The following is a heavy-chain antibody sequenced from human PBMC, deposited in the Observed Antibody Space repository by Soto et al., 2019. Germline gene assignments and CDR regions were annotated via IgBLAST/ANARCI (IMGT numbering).Heavy chain of an antibody. D-gene: IGHD4-17*01. V-gene: IGHV4-59*08. CDR3: ARLSPYDYGDYYYYYMDV. CDR1: GGYISSYY. J-gene: IGHJ6*03. Sequence: SETLSLTCTVSGGYISSYYWSWIRQPPGKGLEWIGYIYYSGSANYNPSLKSRLTISVDTSKNQFSLKLSSVTAADTAVYYCARLSPYDYGDYYYYYMDVWGKETTVTVSS. CDR2: IYYSGSA.